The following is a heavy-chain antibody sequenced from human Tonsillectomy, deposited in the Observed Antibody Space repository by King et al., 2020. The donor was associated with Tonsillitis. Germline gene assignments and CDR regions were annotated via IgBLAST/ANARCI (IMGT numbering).Heavy chain of an antibody. D-gene: IGHD7-27*01. CDR1: GGSISSYY. J-gene: IGHJ5*02. V-gene: IGHV4-59*01. Sequence: VQLQESGPGLVKPSETLSLTCTVSGGSISSYYWSWIRQPPGKGLEWIGYIFYSGTTSYNPSLKSRVTISLDTSKNQFSLKLRSVTAADTAVYYCGRLPLGGLGISAGFDPWGQGTLVTVSS. CDR2: IFYSGTT. CDR3: GRLPLGGLGISAGFDP.